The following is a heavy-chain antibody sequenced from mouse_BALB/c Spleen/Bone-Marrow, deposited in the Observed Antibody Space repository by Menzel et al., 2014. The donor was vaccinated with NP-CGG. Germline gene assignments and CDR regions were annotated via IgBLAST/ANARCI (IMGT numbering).Heavy chain of an antibody. V-gene: IGHV1S132*01. D-gene: IGHD1-1*01. CDR3: ARHYYGSSDAMDY. CDR2: IFPGTGTT. J-gene: IGHJ4*01. Sequence: QLQQSGAELVKPGASVKLSCKTSGYTFTNYWIQWVKQRPGQGLGWIGEIFPGTGTTYYNEKFKGKATLIIDTSSSTAYMQLSSLTSEDSAVYFCARHYYGSSDAMDYWGQGTSVTVSS. CDR1: GYTFTNYW.